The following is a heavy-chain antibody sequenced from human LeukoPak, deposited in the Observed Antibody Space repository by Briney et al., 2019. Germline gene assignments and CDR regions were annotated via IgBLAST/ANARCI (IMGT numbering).Heavy chain of an antibody. J-gene: IGHJ4*02. CDR3: ARALLHRGPGLGAY. CDR2: INPNSGGT. V-gene: IGHV1-2*02. Sequence: ASVKVSCKASGGTFSYYAISWVRQAPGQGLEWMGWINPNSGGTNFAQKFQGRVTMTRDTSISTAYMELSRLRSDDTAVYYCARALLHRGPGLGAYWGQGTLVTVSS. CDR1: GGTFSYYA. D-gene: IGHD3-10*01.